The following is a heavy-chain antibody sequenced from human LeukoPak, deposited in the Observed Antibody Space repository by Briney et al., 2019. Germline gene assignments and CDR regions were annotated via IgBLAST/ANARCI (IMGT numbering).Heavy chain of an antibody. Sequence: PGGSLRLSCAASGFTFSSYSMNWVRQAPGKGLEWVSSISSSSSYIYFADSVKGRFTISRDNSKSTLYLQMSSLRPEDTAVYYCAKDLGVHWQVPYYSDFWGQGTLVTVSS. V-gene: IGHV3-21*06. CDR1: GFTFSSYS. CDR2: ISSSSSYI. J-gene: IGHJ4*02. D-gene: IGHD6-19*01. CDR3: AKDLGVHWQVPYYSDF.